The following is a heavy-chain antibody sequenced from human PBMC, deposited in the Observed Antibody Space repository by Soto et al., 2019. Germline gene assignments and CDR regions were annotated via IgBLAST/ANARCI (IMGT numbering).Heavy chain of an antibody. CDR2: ISYDGSRT. D-gene: IGHD3-22*01. J-gene: IGHJ5*02. Sequence: QVQLVESGGGVVQPGRSLRLTCAASGFIFSGSGMHWVRQAPGKGLEWVALISYDGSRTYYADSVRDRFTISRDNGQNTLYLQMNSLRAEDTAVYFCARWVGGSMYDNSGKYDAWGQGTLVSVSS. CDR1: GFIFSGSG. V-gene: IGHV3-30*03. CDR3: ARWVGGSMYDNSGKYDA.